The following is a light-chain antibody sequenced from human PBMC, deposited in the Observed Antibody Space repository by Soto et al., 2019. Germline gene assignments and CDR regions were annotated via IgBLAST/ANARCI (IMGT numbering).Light chain of an antibody. CDR3: LQYHILWA. CDR1: QNIYYN. V-gene: IGKV3-15*01. J-gene: IGKJ1*01. Sequence: ILMTQSPATLSVSPGESATLSCRASQNIYYNVAWYQHRPCQAPRLLIYRASTRAPGVPARFSGSGSGTEFPLTSSSLQPEDFTVYSCLQYHILWAFGQGTKVEI. CDR2: RAS.